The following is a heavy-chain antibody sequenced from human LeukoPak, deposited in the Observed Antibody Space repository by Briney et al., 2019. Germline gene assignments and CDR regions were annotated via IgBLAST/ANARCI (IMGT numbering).Heavy chain of an antibody. CDR2: IHSSGST. CDR1: GGSISYYY. CDR3: ARRRLGVYNSAFDI. D-gene: IGHD5/OR15-5a*01. Sequence: SETLSLTCTVSGGSISYYYWSWIRQPPGKGLEWIGHIHSSGSTDYNPSLKSRVTISVDTSNSQFSLKLSSVTAADTAVYYCARRRLGVYNSAFDIWGQGTMVTVSS. J-gene: IGHJ3*02. V-gene: IGHV4-59*08.